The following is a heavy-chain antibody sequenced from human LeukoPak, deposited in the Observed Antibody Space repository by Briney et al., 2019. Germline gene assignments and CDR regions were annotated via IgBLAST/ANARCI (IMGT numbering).Heavy chain of an antibody. V-gene: IGHV3-23*01. CDR3: AKDVGTYCSSPSCYYNWFDP. J-gene: IGHJ5*02. Sequence: GGSLRLSCAASGFTFSSYAMSWVRQAPGKGLEWVSAISGSGGSTYYADSVKGRFTISRDNSKNTLYLQMNSLRAEDTAVYYCAKDVGTYCSSPSCYYNWFDPWGQGTLVTVSS. D-gene: IGHD2-2*01. CDR2: ISGSGGST. CDR1: GFTFSSYA.